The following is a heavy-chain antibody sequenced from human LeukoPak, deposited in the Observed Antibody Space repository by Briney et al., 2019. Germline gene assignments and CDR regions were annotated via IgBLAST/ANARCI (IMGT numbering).Heavy chain of an antibody. D-gene: IGHD3-22*01. CDR3: AKARDSSGHYERELDY. CDR1: GFSFTSSW. Sequence: PGGSLRLSCVASGFSFTSSWMTWVRQAPGKGLEWVANIAGDESQKRYMDSVKGRFTISRDNAKNSLYLQMSSLRVEDTAIYYCAKARDSSGHYERELDYWGQGILVTVSS. J-gene: IGHJ4*02. CDR2: IAGDESQK. V-gene: IGHV3-7*03.